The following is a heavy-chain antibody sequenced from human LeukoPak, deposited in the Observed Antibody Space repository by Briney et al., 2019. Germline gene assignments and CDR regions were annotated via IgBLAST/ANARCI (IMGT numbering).Heavy chain of an antibody. CDR3: ARSRSPFDWLLSYFDY. CDR1: GFTFSDYY. Sequence: PGGSLRLSCAASGFTFSDYYMSWIRQAPGKGLEWVSYISSSGSTIYYADSVKGRFTISRYNAKNSLYLQMNSLRAEDTAVYYCARSRSPFDWLLSYFDYWGQGTLVTVSS. CDR2: ISSSGSTI. J-gene: IGHJ4*02. D-gene: IGHD3-9*01. V-gene: IGHV3-11*01.